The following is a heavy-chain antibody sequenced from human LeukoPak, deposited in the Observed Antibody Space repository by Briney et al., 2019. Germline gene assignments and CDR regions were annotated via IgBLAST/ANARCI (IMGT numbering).Heavy chain of an antibody. CDR3: ARGGYYDSSGYYSRSDY. Sequence: SETLSLTCTVSGGSIGSFYWSWIRQPPGKGLEWIGYIYYSGGTDYDPSLKSRVTISMDTSKNQFSLKLSSVTAADTAVYYCARGGYYDSSGYYSRSDYWGQGTLVTVSS. CDR1: GGSIGSFY. J-gene: IGHJ4*02. V-gene: IGHV4-59*12. CDR2: IYYSGGT. D-gene: IGHD3-22*01.